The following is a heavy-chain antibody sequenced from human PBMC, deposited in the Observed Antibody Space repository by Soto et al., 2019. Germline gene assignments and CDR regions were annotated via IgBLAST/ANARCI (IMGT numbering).Heavy chain of an antibody. V-gene: IGHV4-30-4*01. CDR3: ARAPPLDYTYVLRAAFDI. CDR1: GGPIRSGDYY. D-gene: IGHD3-10*02. CDR2: IYYGGST. J-gene: IGHJ3*02. Sequence: SETLSLTCTVSGGPIRSGDYYWRWIRRPPGKGLERIGYIYYGGSTCSNPSLKSRVTLSVDQPKNQFSLKLSSVTAADPAVWVSARAPPLDYTYVLRAAFDIWGQGTMVTVSS.